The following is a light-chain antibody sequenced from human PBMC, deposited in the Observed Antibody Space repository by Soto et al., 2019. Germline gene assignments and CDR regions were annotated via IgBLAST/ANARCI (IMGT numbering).Light chain of an antibody. J-gene: IGKJ3*01. CDR1: QNISIF. Sequence: DIQLTQSPSSLSASVGDRVTITYRASQNISIFLNWYQQKPGKAPKLLIYTASDLESGVPSRISGGGSGTEFTLSISSLQPEDFATYYCQQSYSTLVTFGPGTKVDIK. CDR2: TAS. V-gene: IGKV1-39*01. CDR3: QQSYSTLVT.